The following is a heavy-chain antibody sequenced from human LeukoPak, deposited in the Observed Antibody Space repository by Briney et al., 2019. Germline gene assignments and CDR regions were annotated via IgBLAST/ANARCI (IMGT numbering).Heavy chain of an antibody. V-gene: IGHV3-30*09. D-gene: IGHD5-12*01. CDR3: AKGVATIQTLDY. CDR1: GLAFSSYS. CDR2: ISYDGSGE. Sequence: GGSLRLSCVASGLAFSSYSMHWVRQAPGKGLEWVGVISYDGSGEYYTDSVKGRFAISRDNSKNTLYLQMNSLRAEDTAVYYCAKGVATIQTLDYWGQGTLVTVSS. J-gene: IGHJ4*02.